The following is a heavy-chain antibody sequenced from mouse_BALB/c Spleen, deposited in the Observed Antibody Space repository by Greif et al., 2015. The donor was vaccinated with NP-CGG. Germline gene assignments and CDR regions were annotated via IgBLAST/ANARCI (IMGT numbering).Heavy chain of an antibody. CDR3: ARSQGYYFDY. J-gene: IGHJ2*01. CDR2: IYPGDGDT. Sequence: QVQLQQPGAELVRPGSSVKISCKASGYALGSYWMNWVKQRPGQGLEWIGQIYPGDGDTNYNGKFKGKATLTADKSSSTAYMQLRSLKSEDSAVYFCARSQGYYFDYWGQGTTLTVSS. CDR1: GYALGSYW. V-gene: IGHV1-80*01.